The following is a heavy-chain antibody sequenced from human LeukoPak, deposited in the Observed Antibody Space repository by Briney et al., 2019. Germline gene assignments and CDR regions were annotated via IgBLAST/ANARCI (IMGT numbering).Heavy chain of an antibody. J-gene: IGHJ6*02. CDR2: IYYSGST. D-gene: IGHD3-3*01. CDR3: ARAPSDFWSGYIRYCYGMGV. V-gene: IGHV4-31*03. CDR1: GGSISSGGYY. Sequence: SQTLSLTCTVSGGSISSGGYYWSWIRQHPGKGLEWIGYIYYSGSTYYNPSLKSRVTISVDTSKNQFSLKLSSVTAADTAVYYCARAPSDFWSGYIRYCYGMGVWGQGTTVTVSS.